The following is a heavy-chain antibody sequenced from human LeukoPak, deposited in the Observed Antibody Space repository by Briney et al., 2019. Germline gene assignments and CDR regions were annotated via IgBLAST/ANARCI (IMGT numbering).Heavy chain of an antibody. J-gene: IGHJ4*02. CDR2: ISSSSSYI. V-gene: IGHV3-21*01. CDR3: AHLYYYDSSGYYWGENFDY. D-gene: IGHD3-22*01. Sequence: PGGSLRLSCAASGFTFRDYVMNWVRQAPGKGLEWVSSISSSSSYIYYADSVKGRFTISRDNAKNSLYLQMNSLRAEDTAVYYCAHLYYYDSSGYYWGENFDYWGQGTLVTVSS. CDR1: GFTFRDYV.